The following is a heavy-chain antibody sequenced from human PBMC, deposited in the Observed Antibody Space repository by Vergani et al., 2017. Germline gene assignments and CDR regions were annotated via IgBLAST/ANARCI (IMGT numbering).Heavy chain of an antibody. J-gene: IGHJ3*02. V-gene: IGHV3-48*04. CDR3: ARPSAPGDYDALDI. Sequence: QLVESGGGWVQPGGSLRLSCVVSGFDFSSYIMNWVRQAPGKGLEWVSFVSTGTKSQSYAESVKGRFTISRDNAKNSLYLQMNSLRAEDTAVYHCARPSAPGDYDALDIGGQGTMVTVSS. CDR2: VSTGTKSQ. D-gene: IGHD4-17*01. CDR1: GFDFSSYI.